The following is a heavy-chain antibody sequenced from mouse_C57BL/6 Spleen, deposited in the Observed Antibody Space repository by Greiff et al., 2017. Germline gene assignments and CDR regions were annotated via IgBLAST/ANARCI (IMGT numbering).Heavy chain of an antibody. Sequence: DVMLVESGGGLVKPGGSLKLSCAASGFTFSDYGMHWVRQAPEKGLEWVAYISSGSSTIYYADTVKGRFTISRDNAKNTLFLQMTSLRSEDTAMYYCARDGYDPYYFDYWGQGTTLTVSS. CDR3: ARDGYDPYYFDY. J-gene: IGHJ2*01. CDR1: GFTFSDYG. CDR2: ISSGSSTI. V-gene: IGHV5-17*01. D-gene: IGHD2-2*01.